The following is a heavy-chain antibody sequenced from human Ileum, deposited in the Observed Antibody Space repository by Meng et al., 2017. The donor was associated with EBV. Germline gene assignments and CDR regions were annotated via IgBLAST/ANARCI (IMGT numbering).Heavy chain of an antibody. CDR3: ARVAAAGNEWFDP. V-gene: IGHV4-4*02. D-gene: IGHD6-13*01. CDR1: GGSISSINW. CDR2: IYHSGST. Sequence: QVRLQASGPGLVKPSEPLSLTCAVSGGSISSINWWTWVRQPPGKGLEWIGEIYHSGSTNYNPSLKSRVTISVDKSKNQFSLKLSSVTAADTAVYYCARVAAAGNEWFDPWGQGTLVTVSS. J-gene: IGHJ5*02.